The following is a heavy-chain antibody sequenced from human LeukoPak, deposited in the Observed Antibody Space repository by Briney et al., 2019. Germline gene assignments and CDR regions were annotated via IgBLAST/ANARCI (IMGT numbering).Heavy chain of an antibody. CDR2: ISTTGDTI. CDR1: GFTFSAHY. Sequence: PGGSLRLSCAASGFTFSAHYMSWLRQTPEKGLEWISYISTTGDTIYYADSVKGRFTISRDNTKNSLFLQMNSLTAEDTAIYFCARARYGDPEPFWNFWGQGTLVTVSS. D-gene: IGHD4-17*01. J-gene: IGHJ4*02. CDR3: ARARYGDPEPFWNF. V-gene: IGHV3-11*04.